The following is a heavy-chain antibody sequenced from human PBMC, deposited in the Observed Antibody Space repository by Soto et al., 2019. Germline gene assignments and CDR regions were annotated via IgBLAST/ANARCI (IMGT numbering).Heavy chain of an antibody. CDR1: GFTFSTYA. D-gene: IGHD1-1*01. CDR3: VKGXWKGDV. Sequence: GGSLRLSCAASGFTFSTYAMNWVRQAPGNGLEWVSAISGSGGSIHYADSVKGRFTISRDNSKNTLYLQMNSLRDEDTAVYHCVKGXWKGDVWGQGTTVTVSS. V-gene: IGHV3-23*01. CDR2: ISGSGGSI. J-gene: IGHJ6*02.